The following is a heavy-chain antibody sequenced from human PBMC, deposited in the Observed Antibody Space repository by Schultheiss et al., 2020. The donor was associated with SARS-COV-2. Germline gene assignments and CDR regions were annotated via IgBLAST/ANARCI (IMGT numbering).Heavy chain of an antibody. V-gene: IGHV4-34*01. D-gene: IGHD5-18*01. J-gene: IGHJ4*02. Sequence: SQTLSLTCAVYGGSFSGYYWSWIRQPPGKGLEWIGYISYSGSTNYNPSLKSRVTISVDTSKNQFSLKLSSVTAADTAVYYCARVLDTSMVGLDYWGQGTLVTVPQ. CDR2: ISYSGST. CDR3: ARVLDTSMVGLDY. CDR1: GGSFSGYY.